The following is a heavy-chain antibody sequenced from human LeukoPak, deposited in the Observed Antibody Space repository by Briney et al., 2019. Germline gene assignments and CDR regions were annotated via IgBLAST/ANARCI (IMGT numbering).Heavy chain of an antibody. D-gene: IGHD6-19*01. Sequence: PSETLSLTCIVSGGSIRSNSYYWGWIRQPPGKGLEWIGSIFYSGTTYYNPSLKSRVTISVDTSKNQFSLKLSSVTAADTAVYYCARGRSQQWLVRRYYFDYWGQGTLVTVSS. J-gene: IGHJ4*02. CDR1: GGSIRSNSYY. V-gene: IGHV4-39*01. CDR2: IFYSGTT. CDR3: ARGRSQQWLVRRYYFDY.